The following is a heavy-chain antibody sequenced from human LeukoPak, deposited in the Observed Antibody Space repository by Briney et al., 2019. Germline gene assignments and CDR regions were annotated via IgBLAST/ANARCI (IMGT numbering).Heavy chain of an antibody. CDR3: ARGFDYYGSGITSGLDV. CDR2: INHRGST. V-gene: IGHV4-34*01. D-gene: IGHD3-10*01. Sequence: SETLSLTCAVYGGSFSGYYWSWIRQPPGKGLEWIGEINHRGSTNYNPSLESRVTISVDTSKNQFSLKLSSVTAADTAVYYCARGFDYYGSGITSGLDVWGQGTTVTVSS. J-gene: IGHJ6*02. CDR1: GGSFSGYY.